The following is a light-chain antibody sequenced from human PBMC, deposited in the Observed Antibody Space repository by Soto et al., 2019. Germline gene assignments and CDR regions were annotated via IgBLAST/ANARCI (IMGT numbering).Light chain of an antibody. CDR3: HQYNHWLTWT. V-gene: IGKV3-15*01. CDR1: QSVSSK. CDR2: SAS. J-gene: IGKJ1*01. Sequence: SPATLSLSPGQRATLSCRASQSVSSKLAWYQQRPGQAPRLLIYSASTRATGIPARFSGSGSGTEFTLTISSLQSEDFAVYYCHQYNHWLTWTFGQGTKVGIK.